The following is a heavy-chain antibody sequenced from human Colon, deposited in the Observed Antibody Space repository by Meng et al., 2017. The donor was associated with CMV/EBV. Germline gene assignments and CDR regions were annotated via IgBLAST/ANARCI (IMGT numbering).Heavy chain of an antibody. CDR2: ISGTGSIT. V-gene: IGHV3-23*01. CDR1: GFHFRSYE. J-gene: IGHJ2*01. D-gene: IGHD1-26*01. Sequence: GESLKISCAASGFHFRSYEMSWVRQAPGKGPEWVSVISGTGSITYYTDSVKGRFIISRDNSNLYLQMNSLRAEDTAVYYCAVQVGPTERYFDIWGRGTLVTVSS. CDR3: AVQVGPTERYFDI.